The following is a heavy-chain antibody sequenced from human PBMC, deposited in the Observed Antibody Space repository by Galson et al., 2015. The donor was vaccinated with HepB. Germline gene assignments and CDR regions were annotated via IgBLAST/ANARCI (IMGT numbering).Heavy chain of an antibody. CDR2: IDWDDDK. Sequence: LSTSGMCVSWLRQPPGKALEWLALIDWDDDKYYSTSLKTRLTISKDTSKNQVVLTMTNMDPVDTATYYCARIPRREESGVYDSSGYYDYWGQGTLVTVSS. V-gene: IGHV2-70*01. D-gene: IGHD3-22*01. CDR3: ARIPRREESGVYDSSGYYDY. CDR1: LSTSGMC. J-gene: IGHJ4*02.